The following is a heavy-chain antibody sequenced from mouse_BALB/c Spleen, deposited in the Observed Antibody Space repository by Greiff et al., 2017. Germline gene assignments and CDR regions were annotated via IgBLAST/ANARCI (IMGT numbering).Heavy chain of an antibody. CDR3: THYYGYDGGDWYFDV. V-gene: IGHV14-4*02. Sequence: EVQLQQSGAELVRPGASVKLSCTASGFNIKDYYMHWVKQRPEQGLEWIGWIDPENGDTEYAPKFQGKATMTADTSSNTAYLQLSSLTSEDTAVYYGTHYYGYDGGDWYFDVWGAGTTVTVSS. D-gene: IGHD2-2*01. CDR2: IDPENGDT. J-gene: IGHJ1*01. CDR1: GFNIKDYY.